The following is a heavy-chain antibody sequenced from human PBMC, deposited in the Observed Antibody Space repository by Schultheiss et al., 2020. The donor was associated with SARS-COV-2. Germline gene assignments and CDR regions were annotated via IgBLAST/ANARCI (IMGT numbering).Heavy chain of an antibody. Sequence: GESLKISCAASGFTFSSYGMHWVRQAPGKGLEWVAVIWYDGSNKYYADSVKGRFTISRDNSKNTLYLQMNSLRAEDTAVYYCARDWVSGWYRAFDYWGQGTLVTVSS. D-gene: IGHD6-19*01. J-gene: IGHJ4*02. CDR1: GFTFSSYG. CDR2: IWYDGSNK. V-gene: IGHV3-33*01. CDR3: ARDWVSGWYRAFDY.